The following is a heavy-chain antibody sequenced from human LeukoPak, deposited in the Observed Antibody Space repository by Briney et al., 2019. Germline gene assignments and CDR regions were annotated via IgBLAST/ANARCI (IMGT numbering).Heavy chain of an antibody. Sequence: SETLSLTCTVSGGSISSYYWSWIRQSAGKGLEWIGRIYSSGSTDYNPSLKSRVTMSVDTSKIQFSLKLTPVTAADTAVYYCARDSSGYSVLDYWGQGTLVTVSS. D-gene: IGHD3-22*01. CDR2: IYSSGST. J-gene: IGHJ4*02. CDR1: GGSISSYY. V-gene: IGHV4-4*07. CDR3: ARDSSGYSVLDY.